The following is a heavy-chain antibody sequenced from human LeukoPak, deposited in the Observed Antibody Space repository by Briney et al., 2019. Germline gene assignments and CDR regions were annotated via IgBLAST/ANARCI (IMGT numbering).Heavy chain of an antibody. D-gene: IGHD6-13*01. Sequence: ASVKVSCKASGYTFPSYTMHWVRQAPGQRLEWMGWINIANGNTRYSQKFQDRVTITRDTSASTAYVDLSSLTSEDTAVYYCARQAAAGPKFDCWGQGTLVTVSS. CDR3: ARQAAAGPKFDC. J-gene: IGHJ4*02. CDR2: INIANGNT. CDR1: GYTFPSYT. V-gene: IGHV1-3*04.